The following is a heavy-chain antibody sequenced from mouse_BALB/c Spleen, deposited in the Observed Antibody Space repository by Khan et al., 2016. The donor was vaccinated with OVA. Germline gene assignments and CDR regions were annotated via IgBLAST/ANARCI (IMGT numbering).Heavy chain of an antibody. CDR3: ARPREAMDC. V-gene: IGHV5-12*02. CDR1: GFTFSDYY. CDR2: ISNGGGST. J-gene: IGHJ4*01. Sequence: EVKLVESGGGLVQPGGSLKLSCATSGFTFSDYYMYWVRQTPEKRLEWVAYISNGGGSTYYPDTVKGRFTISRDNAKNTLYLQMSRLKSEDTAMYYCARPREAMDCWGQGTSVTVSS.